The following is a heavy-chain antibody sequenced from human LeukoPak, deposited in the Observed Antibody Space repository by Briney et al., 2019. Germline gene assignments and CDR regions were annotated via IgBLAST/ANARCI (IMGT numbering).Heavy chain of an antibody. CDR2: ISSSSSTI. CDR3: ARGKGAFDI. Sequence: PGGSLRLSCAASGFTFSSYSMNWVRLAPGKGLEWVSYISSSSSTIYYADSVKGRFTISRDNAKNSLYLQMNSLRAEDTAVYYCARGKGAFDIWGQGTMVTVSS. V-gene: IGHV3-48*01. CDR1: GFTFSSYS. J-gene: IGHJ3*02.